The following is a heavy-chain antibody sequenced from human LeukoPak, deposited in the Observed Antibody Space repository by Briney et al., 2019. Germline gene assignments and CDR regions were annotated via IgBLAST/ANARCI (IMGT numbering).Heavy chain of an antibody. CDR1: GYTFTNYY. V-gene: IGHV1-46*01. Sequence: ASVKVSCKASGYTFTNYYLQWVRQAPGQGLAWMGIIKPSGGTTRYVEKFQGRVTMTRDTSASTVYMELSSLRSEDTAVYYCARGGYSESFYNPRSYGRDVWGQGTTVIVSS. CDR3: ARGGYSESFYNPRSYGRDV. D-gene: IGHD3-10*01. CDR2: IKPSGGTT. J-gene: IGHJ6*02.